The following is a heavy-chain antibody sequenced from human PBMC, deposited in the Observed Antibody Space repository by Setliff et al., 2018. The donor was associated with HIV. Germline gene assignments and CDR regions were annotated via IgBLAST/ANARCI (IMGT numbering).Heavy chain of an antibody. J-gene: IGHJ2*01. D-gene: IGHD3-22*01. V-gene: IGHV3-48*03. CDR1: GFSFTSYE. CDR2: ISSSGSII. Sequence: GESLKISCAASGFSFTSYEMNWVRQAPGKGLEWVSYISSSGSIIYYADSVKGRFTISRDNAKNSLYLQMNSLRAEDTAVYYCARDGGYYYDSSSPRGWYFDLWGRGTLVTVSS. CDR3: ARDGGYYYDSSSPRGWYFDL.